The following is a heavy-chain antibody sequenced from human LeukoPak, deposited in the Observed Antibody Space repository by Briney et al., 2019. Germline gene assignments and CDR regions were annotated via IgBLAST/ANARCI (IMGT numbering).Heavy chain of an antibody. J-gene: IGHJ4*02. D-gene: IGHD4-17*01. CDR1: GITFSSYS. Sequence: GGSLRLSCAASGITFSSYSMNWGRQAPGKGLEWVSSISTSSSYIYYADSVNGRFTISRDNAKNSLYLQMNSLRAEDTAVYYCARRYGDYMGSFEYWGQGTLVTVSS. V-gene: IGHV3-21*01. CDR3: ARRYGDYMGSFEY. CDR2: ISTSSSYI.